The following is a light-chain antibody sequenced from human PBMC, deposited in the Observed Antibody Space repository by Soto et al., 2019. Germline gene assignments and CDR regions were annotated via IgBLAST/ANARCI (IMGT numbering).Light chain of an antibody. CDR1: NSNIGNKY. CDR2: RNN. CDR3: AAWDDGVGGPA. V-gene: IGLV1-47*01. Sequence: QSVLTQPPSASGTPGQRVTIACSGSNSNIGNKYVYWYPHLPGTAPKLLMYRNNHRPSGVPDRFSGSKSGTSASLAISGLRSEDEADYYCAAWDDGVGGPAFGGGTKLTVL. J-gene: IGLJ3*02.